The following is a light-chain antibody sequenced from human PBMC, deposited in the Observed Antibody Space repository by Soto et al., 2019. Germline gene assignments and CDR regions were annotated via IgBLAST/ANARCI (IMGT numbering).Light chain of an antibody. V-gene: IGLV2-23*01. CDR1: SSDVGSYNL. J-gene: IGLJ1*01. Sequence: QSVLTQPASVSGSPGQSITISCTGTSSDVGSYNLVSWYQQHPGKAQKLMIYEGSKRPSGVSNRFSGSKSGNTASLTISGLQAEDEADYYCCSYAGSSTSLDVFGTGTKVTVL. CDR2: EGS. CDR3: CSYAGSSTSLDV.